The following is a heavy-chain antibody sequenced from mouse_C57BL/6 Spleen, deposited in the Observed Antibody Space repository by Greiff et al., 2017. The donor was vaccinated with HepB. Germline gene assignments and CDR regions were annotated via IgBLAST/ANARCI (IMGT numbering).Heavy chain of an antibody. V-gene: IGHV5-6*01. D-gene: IGHD2-4*01. Sequence: EVKVVESGGDLVKPGGSLKLSCAASGFTFSSYGMSWVRQTPDKRLEWVATISSGGSYTYYPDSVKGRFTISRDNAKNTLYLQMSSLKSEDTAMYYCARQGDYDPYAMDYWGQGTSVTVSS. CDR1: GFTFSSYG. CDR2: ISSGGSYT. J-gene: IGHJ4*01. CDR3: ARQGDYDPYAMDY.